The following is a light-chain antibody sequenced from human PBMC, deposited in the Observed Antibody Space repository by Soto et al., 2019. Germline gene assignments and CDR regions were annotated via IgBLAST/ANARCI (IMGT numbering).Light chain of an antibody. CDR1: QGISSY. V-gene: IGKV1-8*01. Sequence: AIRMTQSPSSLSASTGDRVTITCRASQGISSYLAWYQQKPGKAPKLLIYAASTLQSGVPSRFSGSGSGTDFTFTICCLHSEDFATYYCQQYYSYPQAFGQGTKADIK. CDR2: AAS. CDR3: QQYYSYPQA. J-gene: IGKJ1*01.